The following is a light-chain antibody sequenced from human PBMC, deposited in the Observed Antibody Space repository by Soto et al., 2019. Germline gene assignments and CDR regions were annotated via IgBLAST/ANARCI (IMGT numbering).Light chain of an antibody. CDR2: LNSDGSH. J-gene: IGLJ3*02. CDR3: QTWGTGALWV. CDR1: SGHSSYA. Sequence: QPVLTQSPSASAALGASVKLTCTLSSGHSSYAIAWHQQQPEKGPRYLMKLNSDGSHSKGDGIPDRFSGSSSGAERYLTIPSLQSEDEADYYCQTWGTGALWVFGGGTKLTV. V-gene: IGLV4-69*01.